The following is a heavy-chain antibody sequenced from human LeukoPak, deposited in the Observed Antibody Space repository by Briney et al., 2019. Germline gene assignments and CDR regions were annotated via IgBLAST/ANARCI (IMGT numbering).Heavy chain of an antibody. J-gene: IGHJ4*02. D-gene: IGHD4-23*01. CDR2: ISGSGT. Sequence: GGSLRLSCAASGFTFSSYAMSWVRQAPGKGLEWVSGISGSGTYYADSVKGRFTISRDNSKNMLYLQTNSLRAEDTAVYYCAKDQYGGNPQYYFDYWGQGTLVTVSS. V-gene: IGHV3-23*01. CDR1: GFTFSSYA. CDR3: AKDQYGGNPQYYFDY.